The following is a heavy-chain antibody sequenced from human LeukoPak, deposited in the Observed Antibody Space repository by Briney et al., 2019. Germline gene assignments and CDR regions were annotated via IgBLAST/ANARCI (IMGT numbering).Heavy chain of an antibody. CDR3: ANHEGHDFWSGYDAFDI. CDR2: IRYDGSNK. V-gene: IGHV3-30*02. J-gene: IGHJ3*02. Sequence: GGSLRLSCAASGFTFSSYGMHWVRQAPGKGLEWVAFIRYDGSNKYYADSVKGRFTISRDNSKNTLYLQMNSLRAEDTAVYYCANHEGHDFWSGYDAFDIWGQGTMVTVSS. CDR1: GFTFSSYG. D-gene: IGHD3-3*01.